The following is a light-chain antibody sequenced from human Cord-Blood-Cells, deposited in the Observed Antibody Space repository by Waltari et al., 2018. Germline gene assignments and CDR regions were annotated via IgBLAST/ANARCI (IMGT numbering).Light chain of an antibody. CDR2: EGS. CDR1: RSDVGSYTL. J-gene: IGLJ1*01. V-gene: IGLV2-23*01. Sequence: QSALTQPASVSGSPGQSITFPCTGTRSDVGSYTLVSWYQQHPGKAPKLMIYEGSKRPSGVSNRFSGSKSGNTASLTISGLQAEDEADYYCCSYAGSSTYVFGTGTKVTVL. CDR3: CSYAGSSTYV.